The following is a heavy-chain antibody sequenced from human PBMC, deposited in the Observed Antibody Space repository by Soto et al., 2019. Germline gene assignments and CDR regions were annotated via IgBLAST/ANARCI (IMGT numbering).Heavy chain of an antibody. Sequence: EVQLVESGGGLVQPGGSLRLSCAASGFTFSSYSMNWVRQAPGKGLEWVSYISSSSSTIYYADSVNGRFTISRDNAKNSLYLQRNSLRDEDTAVYYCARDPGYYYYGMDVWGQGTTVTVSS. V-gene: IGHV3-48*02. CDR1: GFTFSSYS. CDR3: ARDPGYYYYGMDV. CDR2: ISSSSSTI. J-gene: IGHJ6*02.